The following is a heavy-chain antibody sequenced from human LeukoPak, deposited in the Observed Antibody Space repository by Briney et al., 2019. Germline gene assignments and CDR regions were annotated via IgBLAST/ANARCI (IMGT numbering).Heavy chain of an antibody. D-gene: IGHD5-24*01. CDR2: IWYDGSNK. CDR3: AKDRRWLQSPLDY. J-gene: IGHJ4*02. V-gene: IGHV3-33*06. CDR1: GFTFSSYA. Sequence: GGSLRLSCAASGFTFSSYAMSWVRQAPGKGLEWVAVIWYDGSNKYYADSVKGRFTISRDNSKNTLYLQMNSLRAEDTAVYYCAKDRRWLQSPLDYWGQGTLVTVSS.